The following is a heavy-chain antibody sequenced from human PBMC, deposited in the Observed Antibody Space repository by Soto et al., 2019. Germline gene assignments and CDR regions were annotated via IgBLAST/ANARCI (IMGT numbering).Heavy chain of an antibody. V-gene: IGHV3-48*03. CDR1: GFTVSSYE. CDR3: AREGVLRFLEWLGYYGMDV. D-gene: IGHD3-3*01. Sequence: EVQLVESGGGLVQPGGSLRLSCAASGFTVSSYEMNWVRQAPGKGLEWVSYISSSGSTIYYADSVKGRFTISRDNAKNSLYLQMNSLRAEDTAVYYCAREGVLRFLEWLGYYGMDVWGQGTTVTVSS. CDR2: ISSSGSTI. J-gene: IGHJ6*02.